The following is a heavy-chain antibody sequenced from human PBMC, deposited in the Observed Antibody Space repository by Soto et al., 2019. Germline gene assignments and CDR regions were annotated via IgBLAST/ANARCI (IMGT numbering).Heavy chain of an antibody. Sequence: PSETLSLTFTVSGGSISSGDYYWSWIRQPPGKGLEWIGYIYYSGSTYYNPSLKSRVTISVDTSKNQFSLKLSSVTAADTAVYYWARDRYDSSGYYPRRSYYYGMDVWGQGTTVTVSS. V-gene: IGHV4-30-4*01. CDR3: ARDRYDSSGYYPRRSYYYGMDV. J-gene: IGHJ6*02. CDR1: GGSISSGDYY. D-gene: IGHD3-22*01. CDR2: IYYSGST.